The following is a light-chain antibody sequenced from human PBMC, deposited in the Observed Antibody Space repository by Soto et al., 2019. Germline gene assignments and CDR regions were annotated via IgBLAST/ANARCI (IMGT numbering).Light chain of an antibody. V-gene: IGLV2-8*01. CDR2: EVN. J-gene: IGLJ1*01. CDR3: SSYLNYNSEV. Sequence: QSVLTHPPSASGSPGESVTISCTGTSTDVGGYNYVSWYQRHPGKAPKLIIYEVNKRPSGVPDRFSGSKSGNTASLTVSGLQAEDEADYYCSSYLNYNSEVFGTGTKVTVL. CDR1: STDVGGYNY.